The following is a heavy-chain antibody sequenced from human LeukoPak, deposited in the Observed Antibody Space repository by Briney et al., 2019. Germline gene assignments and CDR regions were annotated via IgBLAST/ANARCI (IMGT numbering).Heavy chain of an antibody. CDR1: GYSISSGYY. CDR3: ARAGYSGYDTPLECDY. V-gene: IGHV4-38-2*01. CDR2: IYHSGST. J-gene: IGHJ4*02. D-gene: IGHD5-12*01. Sequence: SETLSLPCALSGYSISSGYYWGWIRQPPGKRLERIGSIYHSGSTYYNRSLKSRDTISVDTSKKQFSLKLIYVTATDTAVYYCARAGYSGYDTPLECDYWGQGTLVIVSS.